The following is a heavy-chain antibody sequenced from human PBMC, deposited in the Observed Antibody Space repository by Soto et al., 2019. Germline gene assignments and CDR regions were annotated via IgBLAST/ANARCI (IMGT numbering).Heavy chain of an antibody. CDR3: AREAAGYDQLMGSLEVVYYYGMDV. V-gene: IGHV4-31*03. CDR2: IYYSGST. CDR1: GGSISSGGYY. J-gene: IGHJ6*02. Sequence: PSETLSLTCTVSGGSISSGGYYWSWIRQHPGKGLEWIGYIYYSGSTYYNPSLKSRVTISVDTSKNQFSLKLSSVTAADTAVYYCAREAAGYDQLMGSLEVVYYYGMDVWGQGTTVTVSS. D-gene: IGHD2-15*01.